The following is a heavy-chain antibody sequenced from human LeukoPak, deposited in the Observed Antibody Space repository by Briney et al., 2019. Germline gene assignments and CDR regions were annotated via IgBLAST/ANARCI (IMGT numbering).Heavy chain of an antibody. CDR2: ISSDGSNV. J-gene: IGHJ5*02. Sequence: GGSLRLSCAASGFSFRDVSMYWVRQAPGKGLEWVAVISSDGSNVLYSDFVKGRFTISRDNSKNTLYLQMNSLRAEDTAVYYCAKSGIAVAGAPNLNWFDPWGQGTLVTVSS. CDR1: GFSFRDVS. D-gene: IGHD6-19*01. V-gene: IGHV3-30*04. CDR3: AKSGIAVAGAPNLNWFDP.